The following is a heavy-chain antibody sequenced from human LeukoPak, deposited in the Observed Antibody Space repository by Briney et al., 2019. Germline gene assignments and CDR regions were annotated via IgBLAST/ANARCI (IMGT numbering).Heavy chain of an antibody. Sequence: SETLSLTCTVSGGSFSSYYWSWIRQPPGKGLEWIGYIYYSGSTNYNPSLKSRVTISVDTSKNQFSLKLSSVTAADTAVYYCARSVRTIFGVVTTPGFDYWGQGTLVTVSS. V-gene: IGHV4-59*01. D-gene: IGHD3-3*01. J-gene: IGHJ4*02. CDR2: IYYSGST. CDR3: ARSVRTIFGVVTTPGFDY. CDR1: GGSFSSYY.